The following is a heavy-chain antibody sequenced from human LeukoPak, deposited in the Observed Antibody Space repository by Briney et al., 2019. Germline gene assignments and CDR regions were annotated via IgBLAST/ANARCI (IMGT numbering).Heavy chain of an antibody. CDR1: GGSFSGYY. CDR2: INHSGST. Sequence: SETLSLTCAVYGGSFSGYYWSWIRQPPGKGLEWIGEINHSGSTNYNPSLKSRVTISVDTSKNQFSLKLSSVTAADTAVYYCARVKGSARPYYYYYYMDVWGKGTTVTVSS. V-gene: IGHV4-34*01. J-gene: IGHJ6*03. CDR3: ARVKGSARPYYYYYYMDV. D-gene: IGHD6-6*01.